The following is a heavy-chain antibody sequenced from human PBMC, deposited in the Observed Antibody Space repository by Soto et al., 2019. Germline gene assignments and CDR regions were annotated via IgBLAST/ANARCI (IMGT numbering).Heavy chain of an antibody. Sequence: GGSLRLSCAASGFPFSSYGMHWVRQAPGKGLEWVAVISYDGSNKYYADSVKGRFTISRDNSKNTLYLQMNSLRAEDTAVYYCAKDACSGGSCYSFKKAGWFDPWGQGTLVTVPS. CDR2: ISYDGSNK. V-gene: IGHV3-30*18. CDR1: GFPFSSYG. J-gene: IGHJ5*02. D-gene: IGHD2-15*01. CDR3: AKDACSGGSCYSFKKAGWFDP.